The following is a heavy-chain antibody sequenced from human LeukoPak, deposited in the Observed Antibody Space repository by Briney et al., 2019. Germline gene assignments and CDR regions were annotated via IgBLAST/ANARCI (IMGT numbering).Heavy chain of an antibody. V-gene: IGHV1-24*01. CDR2: VDPEDGET. D-gene: IGHD1-1*01. CDR1: GYTLTELS. CDR3: ATYNWNADAFDI. J-gene: IGHJ3*02. Sequence: ASVKVSCKVSGYTLTELSMHWVRQAPGKGREWMGGVDPEDGETIYAQKFQGGVTMTEDTSTDTAYMELSRLRSEDKGVYYCATYNWNADAFDIWGQGTMVTVSS.